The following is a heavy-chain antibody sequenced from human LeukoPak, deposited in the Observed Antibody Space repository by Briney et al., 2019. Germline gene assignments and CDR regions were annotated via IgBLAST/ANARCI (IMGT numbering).Heavy chain of an antibody. V-gene: IGHV3-11*01. CDR1: GFIFSDYY. Sequence: GGSLRLSRAASGFIFSDYYMSWIRQTPGKGLECVSYISSSGTTMEYAKSVKGRFTISRDNAKDSLYLQMNSLEAEDTAVYYCAKGHTYGMIWGQGTLVSVSS. D-gene: IGHD2-8*01. CDR3: AKGHTYGMI. J-gene: IGHJ4*02. CDR2: ISSSGTTM.